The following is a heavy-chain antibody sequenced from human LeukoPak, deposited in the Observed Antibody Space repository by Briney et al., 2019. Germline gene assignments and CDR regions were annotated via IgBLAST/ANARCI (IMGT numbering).Heavy chain of an antibody. CDR1: GGSISSYY. CDR2: IYYSGST. V-gene: IGHV4-59*08. J-gene: IGHJ5*02. CDR3: ARQRSWFDP. Sequence: SETLSPTCTVSGGSISSYYWSWIRQPPGKGLEWIGYIYYSGSTNYNPSLKSRVTISVDTSKNQFSLKLSSVTAADTAVYYCARQRSWFDPWGQGTLVTVSS.